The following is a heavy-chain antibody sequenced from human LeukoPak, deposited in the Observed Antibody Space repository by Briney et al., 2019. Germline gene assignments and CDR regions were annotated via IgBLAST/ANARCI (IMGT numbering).Heavy chain of an antibody. CDR3: AKEGGSGSYLDY. CDR2: ISGSGGST. V-gene: IGHV3-23*01. D-gene: IGHD1-26*01. J-gene: IGHJ4*02. Sequence: GGSLRLSCAASGFTFSSYAMSWVRQAPGKGLEWVSAISGSGGSTYYADSVKGRFTNSRDNSKDTLYLQMNSLRAEDTAVYYCAKEGGSGSYLDYWGQGTLVTVSS. CDR1: GFTFSSYA.